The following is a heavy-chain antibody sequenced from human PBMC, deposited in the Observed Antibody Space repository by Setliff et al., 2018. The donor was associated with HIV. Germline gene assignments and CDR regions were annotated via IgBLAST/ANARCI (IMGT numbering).Heavy chain of an antibody. CDR2: INTHSGNP. Sequence: ASVKVSCKASGYAFASYGLNWVRQAPGQGLEWMGWINTHSGNPTYAQAFTGRFVFSLDTSVSTAYLQISSLRAEDTAVYYCARDPGEGGGGFLEWTIGYYYYMDVWGKGTTVTVSS. D-gene: IGHD3-3*01. J-gene: IGHJ6*03. CDR3: ARDPGEGGGGFLEWTIGYYYYMDV. CDR1: GYAFASYG. V-gene: IGHV7-4-1*02.